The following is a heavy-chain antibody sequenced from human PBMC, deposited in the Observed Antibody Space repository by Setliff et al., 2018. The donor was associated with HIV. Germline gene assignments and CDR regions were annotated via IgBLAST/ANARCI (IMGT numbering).Heavy chain of an antibody. CDR2: FNPEDGKT. V-gene: IGHV1-24*01. D-gene: IGHD2-15*01. Sequence: ASVKVSCKVSGFTLTELSMHWVRQAPGKGLEWMGSFNPEDGKTIYAQKFQGRVTMIEDTSTDAAYMELSSLRSEDTAVYYCTTGLPLFCSGGSCLFDFWGQGTLVTVSS. CDR3: TTGLPLFCSGGSCLFDF. J-gene: IGHJ4*02. CDR1: GFTLTELS.